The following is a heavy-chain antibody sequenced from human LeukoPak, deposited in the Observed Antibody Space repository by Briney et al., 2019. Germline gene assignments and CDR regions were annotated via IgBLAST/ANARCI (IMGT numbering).Heavy chain of an antibody. CDR2: ISYDGSNK. CDR3: ARMYSCSWSPLGY. Sequence: GGSLRLSCAASGFTFSSYAMHWVRQAPGKGLEWVAVISYDGSNKYYADSVKGRFTISRDNSKNTLYLQMNSLRAEDTAVYYCARMYSCSWSPLGYWGQGTLVTVSS. J-gene: IGHJ4*02. CDR1: GFTFSSYA. D-gene: IGHD6-13*01. V-gene: IGHV3-30-3*01.